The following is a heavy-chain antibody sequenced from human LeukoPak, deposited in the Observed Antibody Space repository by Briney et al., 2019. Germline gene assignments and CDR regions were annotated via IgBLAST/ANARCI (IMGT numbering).Heavy chain of an antibody. CDR3: ARADPASGHMDV. V-gene: IGHV1-18*01. J-gene: IGHJ6*03. CDR1: GYTFTSYA. D-gene: IGHD6-25*01. Sequence: ASVKVSCEASGYTFTSYAITWVRQAPGQGLEWMGWISTYTGYTNYAQKLQGRVTMTTDTSTSTAYMELRSLRSDDTAVYYCARADPASGHMDVWGKGTTVTVSS. CDR2: ISTYTGYT.